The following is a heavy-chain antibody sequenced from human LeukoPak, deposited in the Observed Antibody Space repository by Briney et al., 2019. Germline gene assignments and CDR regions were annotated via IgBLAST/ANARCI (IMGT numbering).Heavy chain of an antibody. Sequence: GESLKISCKGSGYSFTSYWIGWVRQMPGKGLEWMGIIYPGDSDTRYSPSFQGQVTISADKSISTAYLQWSSLKASDTAMYYCARVAFGGVIEPNWFDPWGQGTLVTVS. J-gene: IGHJ5*02. D-gene: IGHD3-16*02. CDR2: IYPGDSDT. CDR3: ARVAFGGVIEPNWFDP. V-gene: IGHV5-51*01. CDR1: GYSFTSYW.